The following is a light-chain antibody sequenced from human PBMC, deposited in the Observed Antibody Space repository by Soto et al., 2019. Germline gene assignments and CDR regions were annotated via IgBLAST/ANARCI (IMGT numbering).Light chain of an antibody. V-gene: IGKV1-39*01. CDR1: QSVLYSSNNNNY. J-gene: IGKJ5*01. CDR2: AAS. Sequence: DIVMTQSPDSLAVSLGERATINCKSSQSVLYSSNNNNYLAWYQQKPGKAPKLLIYAASSLQSGVPSRFSGSGSGTDFTLTISSLQPEDFATYYCQQSYSTPITFGQGTRLEIK. CDR3: QQSYSTPIT.